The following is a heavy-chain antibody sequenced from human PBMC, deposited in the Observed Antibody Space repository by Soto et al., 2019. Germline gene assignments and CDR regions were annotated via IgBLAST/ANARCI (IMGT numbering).Heavy chain of an antibody. CDR1: GYTFTSYA. Sequence: ASVKVSCKASGYTFTSYAMHWVRQAPGQRLEWMGWINAGNGNTKYSQKFQGRVTITRDTSASTAYMELSSLRSEDTAVYYCARLVGEDGYNFLLIDYWGQGTLVTVSS. V-gene: IGHV1-3*01. D-gene: IGHD5-12*01. CDR2: INAGNGNT. CDR3: ARLVGEDGYNFLLIDY. J-gene: IGHJ4*02.